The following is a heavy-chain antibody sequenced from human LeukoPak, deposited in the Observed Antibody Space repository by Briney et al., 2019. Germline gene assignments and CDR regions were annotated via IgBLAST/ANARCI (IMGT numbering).Heavy chain of an antibody. Sequence: GGFLRLSCAASGFTFRNYWLSWVRQAPGKGLEWVASIIPDGTKQYYVDSLKGRFTISRDNAKNSLFLQLNSLRVEDTAVYYCVDVDANAWGQGTLVTVSS. J-gene: IGHJ5*02. V-gene: IGHV3-7*01. D-gene: IGHD5-12*01. CDR2: IIPDGTKQ. CDR3: VDVDANA. CDR1: GFTFRNYW.